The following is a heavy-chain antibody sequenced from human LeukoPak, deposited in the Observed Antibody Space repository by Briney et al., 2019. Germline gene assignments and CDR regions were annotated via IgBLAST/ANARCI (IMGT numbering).Heavy chain of an antibody. J-gene: IGHJ4*02. CDR3: AIGGGSAIASFDY. CDR2: INTNTGNP. Sequence: ASVKVPCKASGYTFTNYAMNWVRQAPGQGLEWMGWINTNTGNPTYAQGFTGRFVFSLDTSVSTAYLQISSLKAEDTAVYYCAIGGGSAIASFDYWGQGTLVTVSS. D-gene: IGHD2-15*01. V-gene: IGHV7-4-1*02. CDR1: GYTFTNYA.